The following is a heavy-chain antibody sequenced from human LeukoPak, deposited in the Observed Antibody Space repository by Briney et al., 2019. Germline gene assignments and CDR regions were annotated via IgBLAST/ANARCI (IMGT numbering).Heavy chain of an antibody. J-gene: IGHJ4*02. CDR1: GGTFSSYA. D-gene: IGHD2-15*01. CDR2: IIPIFGTA. Sequence: ASVKVSCKASGGTFSSYAISWVRQAPGQGLEWMGGIIPIFGTANYARKFQGRVTITADKSTSTAYMELSSLRSEDTAVYYCARGGPGYCSGGSCYHYWGQGTLVTVSS. V-gene: IGHV1-69*06. CDR3: ARGGPGYCSGGSCYHY.